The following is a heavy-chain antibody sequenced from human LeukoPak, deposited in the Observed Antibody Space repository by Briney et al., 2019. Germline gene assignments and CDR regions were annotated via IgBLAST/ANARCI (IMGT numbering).Heavy chain of an antibody. D-gene: IGHD6-6*01. V-gene: IGHV5-51*01. Sequence: GESLKTSCKGSGYSFTSYLIGWVRQMPGKGLEWMGIIYPGDSDTRYSPSFQGPVTISADKSISTAYLQWSSLKATDTAMYYCATYSNSSGYYCMDVWGKGTTVTVSS. CDR3: ATYSNSSGYYCMDV. CDR1: GYSFTSYL. CDR2: IYPGDSDT. J-gene: IGHJ6*03.